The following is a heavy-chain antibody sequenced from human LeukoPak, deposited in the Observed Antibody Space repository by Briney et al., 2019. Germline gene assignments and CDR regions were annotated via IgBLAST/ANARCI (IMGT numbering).Heavy chain of an antibody. CDR3: ARHYVVVTAIDAFDI. J-gene: IGHJ3*02. V-gene: IGHV5-51*01. D-gene: IGHD2-21*02. CDR2: IYPGDSDT. Sequence: GESLKISCKASGYSFTTYWIGWVRQMPGKGLEWMGNIYPGDSDTRYSPSFQGHVTISADKSISTAYLQWSSLKASDTAMYYCARHYVVVTAIDAFDIWGQGTMVTVSS. CDR1: GYSFTTYW.